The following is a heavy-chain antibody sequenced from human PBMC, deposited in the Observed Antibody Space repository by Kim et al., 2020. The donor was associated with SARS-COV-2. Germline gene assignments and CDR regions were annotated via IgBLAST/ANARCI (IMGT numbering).Heavy chain of an antibody. J-gene: IGHJ6*02. D-gene: IGHD3-10*01. Sequence: GGSLRLSCAASGFTFSSYSMNWVRQAPGKGLEWVSSISSSSSYIYYADSVKGRFTISRDNAKNSLYLQMNSLRAEDTAVYYCARDLKGWFGESPYYYYGMDVWGQGTTVTVSS. CDR3: ARDLKGWFGESPYYYYGMDV. CDR1: GFTFSSYS. V-gene: IGHV3-21*01. CDR2: ISSSSSYI.